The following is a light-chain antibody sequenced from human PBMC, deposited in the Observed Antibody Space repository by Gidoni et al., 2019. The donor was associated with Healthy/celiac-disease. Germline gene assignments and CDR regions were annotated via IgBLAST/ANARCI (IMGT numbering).Light chain of an antibody. J-gene: IGKJ4*01. Sequence: SPGTLSLSPGERATLSCRASQSVSSSYLAWYQQKPGPAPRLLIYGASSRATGIPDRFSGSGSGTDFTLTISRLEPEDFAVYYCQQYGSSPGFFXGXTKVEIK. CDR2: GAS. CDR1: QSVSSSY. V-gene: IGKV3-20*01. CDR3: QQYGSSPGF.